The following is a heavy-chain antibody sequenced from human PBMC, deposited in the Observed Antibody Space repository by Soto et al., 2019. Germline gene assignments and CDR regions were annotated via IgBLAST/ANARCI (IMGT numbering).Heavy chain of an antibody. CDR3: ARERIWFGESDYYYDY. D-gene: IGHD3-10*01. J-gene: IGHJ4*02. V-gene: IGHV4-31*03. CDR1: GGSISSGGYY. Sequence: SSETLSLTCTVSGGSISSGGYYWSWIRQHPGKGLEWIGYIYYSGSTYYNPSLKSRVTISVDRSKNQFSLKLSSVTAADTAVYYCARERIWFGESDYYYDYWGQGALVTVSS. CDR2: IYYSGST.